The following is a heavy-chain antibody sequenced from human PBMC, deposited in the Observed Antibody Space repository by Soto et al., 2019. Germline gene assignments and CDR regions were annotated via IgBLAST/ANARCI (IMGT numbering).Heavy chain of an antibody. V-gene: IGHV3-33*01. CDR2: IWYDGTQK. D-gene: IGHD4-17*01. Sequence: GGSLRLSCEASGFTFNTYGMHWVRQPPGKGLEWLAAIWYDGTQKYYADSVKGRFIISRDNSKKTLYLEMKSLRAEDTAVYYCARAGGTTVTGLWHFDSWGQGTLVTVSS. CDR3: ARAGGTTVTGLWHFDS. J-gene: IGHJ4*02. CDR1: GFTFNTYG.